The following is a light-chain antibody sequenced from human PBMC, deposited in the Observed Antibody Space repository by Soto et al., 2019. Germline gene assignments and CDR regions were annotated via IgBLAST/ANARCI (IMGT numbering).Light chain of an antibody. J-gene: IGKJ5*01. CDR3: QQYGSSPLIT. CDR1: QSISSW. V-gene: IGKV1-5*03. CDR2: KAS. Sequence: DIQMTQSPSTLSACVGDRVTITCRASQSISSWLAWYQQKPGKAPKLLIYKASSLESGVPSRFSGSGSGTEFTLTISSLQPDDFAVYHCQQYGSSPLITFGQGTRLEIK.